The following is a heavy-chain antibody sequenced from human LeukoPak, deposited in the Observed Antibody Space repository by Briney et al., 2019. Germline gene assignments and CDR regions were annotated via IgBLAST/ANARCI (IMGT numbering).Heavy chain of an antibody. CDR1: GGSISSGGYY. D-gene: IGHD3-10*01. J-gene: IGHJ3*02. Sequence: TSETLSLTCTVSGGSISSGGYYWSWIRQPPGKGLEWIGYIYHSGSTNYNPSLKSRVTISVDTSKNQFSLKLSSVTAADTAVYYCARAPHSSILMVRGNTVAPWAFDIWGQGTMLTVSS. CDR3: ARAPHSSILMVRGNTVAPWAFDI. V-gene: IGHV4-61*08. CDR2: IYHSGST.